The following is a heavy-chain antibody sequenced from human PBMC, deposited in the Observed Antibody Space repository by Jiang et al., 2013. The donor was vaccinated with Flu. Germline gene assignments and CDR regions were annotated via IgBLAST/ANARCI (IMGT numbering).Heavy chain of an antibody. CDR1: GGSINNYY. Sequence: GPGLVKPSETLSLIGTVSGGSINNYYWNWIRQSPGKGLEWIGYINHSGSTNYNPSLKSRVTMSVDTSKSQFSLKLTAVTAADTAVYYCARVSGAAMVDFDYWGQGTLVTVSS. D-gene: IGHD5-18*01. CDR3: ARVSGAAMVDFDY. CDR2: INHSGST. V-gene: IGHV4-59*01. J-gene: IGHJ4*02.